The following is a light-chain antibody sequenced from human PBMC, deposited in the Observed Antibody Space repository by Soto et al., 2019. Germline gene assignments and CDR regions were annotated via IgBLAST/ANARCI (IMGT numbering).Light chain of an antibody. Sequence: EIVMTQSPLSLPVTPGEPASISCRSSQSLLHSNGYNYLDWYLQKPGQSPQLLIYLGSNRASGVPDRFSGSGSCTAFTLKISRVAAEDVGVYYCMQALQTPYNFGQGTKLEIK. J-gene: IGKJ2*01. CDR2: LGS. V-gene: IGKV2-28*01. CDR3: MQALQTPYN. CDR1: QSLLHSNGYNY.